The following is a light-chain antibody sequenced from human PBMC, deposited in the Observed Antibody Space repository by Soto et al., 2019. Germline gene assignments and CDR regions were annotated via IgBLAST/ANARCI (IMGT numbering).Light chain of an antibody. CDR2: EAS. CDR3: QQHNNWPLT. J-gene: IGKJ4*01. CDR1: QSVRSK. Sequence: EIVMTQSPATLSVSPGERVTLSCRASQSVRSKVAWYQQNPGQAPRLLIYEASIRATGIPARFTGSGSGREFTLTISSLQPEDFALYYCQQHNNWPLTFGGGTQVEI. V-gene: IGKV3-15*01.